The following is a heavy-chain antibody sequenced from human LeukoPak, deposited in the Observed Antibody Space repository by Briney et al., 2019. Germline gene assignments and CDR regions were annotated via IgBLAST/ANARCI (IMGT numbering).Heavy chain of an antibody. CDR2: IKSDGSST. J-gene: IGHJ4*02. CDR3: ARSDWFDY. V-gene: IGHV3-74*01. Sequence: PGGSLRLSCAASGFTFRSYWMHWVSQAPGKGLVWVSRIKSDGSSTSYADSVRGRFTISRDNAKNTLYLQMNSLRVEDTAVYYCARSDWFDYSGQGTLVTVSS. D-gene: IGHD3-9*01. CDR1: GFTFRSYW.